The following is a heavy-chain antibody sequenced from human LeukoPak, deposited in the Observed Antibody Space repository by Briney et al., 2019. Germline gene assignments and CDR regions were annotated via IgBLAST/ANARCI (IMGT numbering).Heavy chain of an antibody. J-gene: IGHJ5*02. CDR2: IYYSGST. CDR1: GGSISSSSYY. D-gene: IGHD3-22*01. V-gene: IGHV4-39*07. CDR3: ARDRQYYYDSSGSHSGEWFDP. Sequence: PSETLSLTCTVSGGSISSSSYYWGWIRQPPGKGLEWIGSIYYSGSTYYNPSLKSRVTISVDTSKNQFSLKLSSVTAADTAVYYCARDRQYYYDSSGSHSGEWFDPWGQGTLVTVSS.